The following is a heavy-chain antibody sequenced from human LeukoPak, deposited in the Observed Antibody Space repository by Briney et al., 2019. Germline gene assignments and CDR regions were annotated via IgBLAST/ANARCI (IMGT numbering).Heavy chain of an antibody. J-gene: IGHJ4*02. V-gene: IGHV3-23*01. CDR2: ISASGDNT. D-gene: IGHD1-1*01. CDR1: GFASNKYA. Sequence: AGSLTLSCAVSGFASNKYAMTWVRQAPGKGLVWVAVISASGDNTDYADSVKGRFTISRDNSKNTLSLQMNSLRVEDTAVYYWAKVVGPGTTPTDYWGQGTLVTVSS. CDR3: AKVVGPGTTPTDY.